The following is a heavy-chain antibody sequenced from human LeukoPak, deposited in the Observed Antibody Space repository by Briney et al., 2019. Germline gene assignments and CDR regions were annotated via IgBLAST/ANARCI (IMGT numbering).Heavy chain of an antibody. CDR2: IYGGGCT. CDR3: GRGYPYYFDH. V-gene: IGHV3-66*01. Sequence: GGSLRLSCAASGFTVSSNYMGWVRQAPGKGLEWVSFIYGGGCTYYADSVKGRFIISRDNSKNTLYLQMNSLRAEDTAVYFCGRGYPYYFDHWGQGTLVTVSS. D-gene: IGHD3-22*01. J-gene: IGHJ4*02. CDR1: GFTVSSNY.